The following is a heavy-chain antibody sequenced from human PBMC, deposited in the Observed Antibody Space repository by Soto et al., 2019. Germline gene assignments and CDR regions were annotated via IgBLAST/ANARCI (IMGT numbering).Heavy chain of an antibody. J-gene: IGHJ4*02. D-gene: IGHD6-19*01. CDR2: ISYDGSNK. CDR1: GFTFSSYG. CDR3: AKATGIAVASYFDY. V-gene: IGHV3-30*18. Sequence: HPGGSLRLSCAASGFTFSSYGMHWVRQAPGKGLEWVAVISYDGSNKYYADSVKGRFTISRDNSKNTLYLQMNSLRAEDTAVYYCAKATGIAVASYFDYWGRGTLVTVSS.